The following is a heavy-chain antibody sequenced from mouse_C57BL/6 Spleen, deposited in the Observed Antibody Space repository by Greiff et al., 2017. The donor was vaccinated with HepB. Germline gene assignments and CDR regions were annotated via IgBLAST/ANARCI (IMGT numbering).Heavy chain of an antibody. D-gene: IGHD2-3*01. CDR2: IYPGSGST. CDR3: ARGAYDGYYDDMDD. V-gene: IGHV1-55*01. J-gene: IGHJ4*01. Sequence: VQLQQSGAELVKPGASVKMSCKASGYTFTSYWITWVKQRPGQGLEWIGDIYPGSGSTNYNEKFKSKATLTVDTSSSTAYLPLSSLTSEDSAVYYCARGAYDGYYDDMDDWGQGTSVTVSS. CDR1: GYTFTSYW.